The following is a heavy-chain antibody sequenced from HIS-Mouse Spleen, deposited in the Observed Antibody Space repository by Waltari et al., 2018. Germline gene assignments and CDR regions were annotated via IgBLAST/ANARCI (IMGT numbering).Heavy chain of an antibody. J-gene: IGHJ3*02. CDR1: GFTFSSYG. Sequence: QVQLVESGGGVVQPGRSLRLSCAASGFTFSSYGMHWVRQAPGKGLEWVAVIWYEGSNKYYADSVKGRFTISRDNSKNTLYLQMNSLRAEDTAVYYCASQYSGSYLDAFDIWGQGTMVTVSS. CDR2: IWYEGSNK. CDR3: ASQYSGSYLDAFDI. D-gene: IGHD1-26*01. V-gene: IGHV3-33*01.